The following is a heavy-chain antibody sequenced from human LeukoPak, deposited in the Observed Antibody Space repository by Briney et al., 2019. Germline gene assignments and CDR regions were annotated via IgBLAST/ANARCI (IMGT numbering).Heavy chain of an antibody. D-gene: IGHD2-15*01. V-gene: IGHV3-21*01. Sequence: GGSLRLSCAASGFTFSSYSMNWVRQAPGKGLEWVSSISSSSSYIYYADSVKGRFTISRDNAKTSLYLQMNSLRAEDTAVYYCAKENGYSHAFDIWGQGTMVTVSS. CDR3: AKENGYSHAFDI. CDR1: GFTFSSYS. J-gene: IGHJ3*02. CDR2: ISSSSSYI.